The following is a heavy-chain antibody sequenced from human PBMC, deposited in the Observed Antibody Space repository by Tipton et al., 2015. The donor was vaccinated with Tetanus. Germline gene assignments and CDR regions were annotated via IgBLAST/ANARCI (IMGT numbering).Heavy chain of an antibody. D-gene: IGHD3-16*01. CDR2: IYSSGST. Sequence: TLSLTCSVSGGSINPYYWSWIRQPPGKGLEWIGNIYSSGSTYYNPSLKSRVTISVDTSRNQISLRLKSVTPADTAMYYCARGPRLSASFAGWFDPWGQGTLVTVSS. CDR1: GGSINPYY. CDR3: ARGPRLSASFAGWFDP. J-gene: IGHJ5*02. V-gene: IGHV4-59*01.